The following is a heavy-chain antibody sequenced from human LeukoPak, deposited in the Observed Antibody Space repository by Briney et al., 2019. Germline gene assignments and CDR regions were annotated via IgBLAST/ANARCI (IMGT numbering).Heavy chain of an antibody. D-gene: IGHD6-19*01. CDR2: FSGSGDRT. CDR3: AKAMARNGWYAATFDH. Sequence: PGGSLRLSCAASGFTFGSDGMNWVRQAPGKGLEWVSRFSGSGDRTYYADSVKGRITTSRDNYKNTLYLQVNSLRADDTAVYFCAKAMARNGWYAATFDHWGQGTLVAASA. CDR1: GFTFGSDG. J-gene: IGHJ5*02. V-gene: IGHV3-23*01.